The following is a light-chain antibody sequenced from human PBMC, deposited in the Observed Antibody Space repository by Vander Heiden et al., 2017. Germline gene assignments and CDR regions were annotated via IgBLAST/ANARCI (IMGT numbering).Light chain of an antibody. J-gene: IGLJ3*02. V-gene: IGLV1-47*02. CDR2: SNN. CDR1: SSNIGSNY. CDR3: AAWDDSLSGWV. Sequence: SGTPGQRVTISCSGSSSNIGSNYVYWYQQLPGTAPKLLIYSNNQRPSGVPDRFSGSKSGTSASPAISGLRSEDEADYYCAAWDDSLSGWVFGGGTKLTGL.